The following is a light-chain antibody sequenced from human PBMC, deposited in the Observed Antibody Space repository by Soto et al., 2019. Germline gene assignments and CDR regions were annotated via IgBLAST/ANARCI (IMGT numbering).Light chain of an antibody. V-gene: IGLV2-14*01. CDR2: DVS. CDR3: SSYTRTRTYV. CDR1: SSEVGGYNY. J-gene: IGLJ1*01. Sequence: QCALTQPASVSGSPGQSIAISCTGTSSEVGGYNYVSWYQQHPGKAPKLMIYDVSNRPSGVSNRFSGSKSGNTASLTISGLLPEYEAAYSSSSYTRTRTYVFGTGPKVAVL.